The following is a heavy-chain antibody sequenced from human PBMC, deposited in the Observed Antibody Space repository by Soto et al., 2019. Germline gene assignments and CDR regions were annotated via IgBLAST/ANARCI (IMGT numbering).Heavy chain of an antibody. V-gene: IGHV1-8*01. Sequence: ASVKVSCKASGYTFTSHDINWVRQATGQGLEWMGWMNPNNGDTGYAQRFQGRVTMTRNTSISTAYMELSSLTSEDTAVYFCARRVMDAWGQGTTVTVSS. J-gene: IGHJ6*02. CDR3: ARRVMDA. CDR1: GYTFTSHD. CDR2: MNPNNGDT.